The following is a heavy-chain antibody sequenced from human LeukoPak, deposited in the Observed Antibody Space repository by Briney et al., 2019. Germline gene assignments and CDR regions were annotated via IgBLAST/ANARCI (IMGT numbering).Heavy chain of an antibody. V-gene: IGHV4-34*01. CDR1: GGSFSGYY. J-gene: IGHJ4*02. CDR2: INHSGST. D-gene: IGHD2-15*01. CDR3: ARKRGLGYCSGGSCLVDY. Sequence: SETLSLTCAVYGGSFSGYYWSWIRQPPGKGLEWIGEINHSGSTNYNPSLKSRVTISVDTSKNQFSLKLSSVTAADTAVYYCARKRGLGYCSGGSCLVDYWGQGTLVTVSS.